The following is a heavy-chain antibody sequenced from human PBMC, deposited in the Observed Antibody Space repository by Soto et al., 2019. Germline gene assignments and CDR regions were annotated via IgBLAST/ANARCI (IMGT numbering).Heavy chain of an antibody. CDR3: ARGQWELRHYYYYGMDV. V-gene: IGHV3-30-3*01. Sequence: QVQLVESGGGVVQPGRSLRLSCAASGFTFSSYAMHWVRQAPGKGLEWVAVISYDGSNKYYADSVKGRFTISRDNSKNTLCLQMNSLRAEDTAVYYCARGQWELRHYYYYGMDVWGQGTTVTVSS. CDR2: ISYDGSNK. J-gene: IGHJ6*02. D-gene: IGHD1-26*01. CDR1: GFTFSSYA.